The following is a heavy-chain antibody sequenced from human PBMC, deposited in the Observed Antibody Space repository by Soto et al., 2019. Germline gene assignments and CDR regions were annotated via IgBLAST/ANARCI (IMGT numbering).Heavy chain of an antibody. CDR2: IYYSGST. CDR1: GGSISSYY. J-gene: IGHJ4*02. Sequence: PSETVSLTCTVSGGSISSYYWSWIRQPPGKGLEWIGYIYYSGSTNYNPSPKSRVTISVDTSKNQFSLKLSSVTAADTAVYYCARHSDYRYYFDYWGQGTLVTVSS. D-gene: IGHD4-4*01. V-gene: IGHV4-59*01. CDR3: ARHSDYRYYFDY.